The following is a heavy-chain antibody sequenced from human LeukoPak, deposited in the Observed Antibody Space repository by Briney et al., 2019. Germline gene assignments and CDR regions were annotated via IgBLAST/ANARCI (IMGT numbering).Heavy chain of an antibody. CDR3: ARRLGVIARDAYDI. D-gene: IGHD2-21*01. J-gene: IGHJ3*02. CDR2: IHHSGTT. Sequence: GSLRLSCAASGFTFSSYWMSWVRQAPGKGLEWIGYIHHSGTTDYNPSLKSRVIILVDTTKNQFSLKVGSLTAADTAVYYCARRLGVIARDAYDIWGQGTMVIVSS. CDR1: GFTFSSYW. V-gene: IGHV4-59*08.